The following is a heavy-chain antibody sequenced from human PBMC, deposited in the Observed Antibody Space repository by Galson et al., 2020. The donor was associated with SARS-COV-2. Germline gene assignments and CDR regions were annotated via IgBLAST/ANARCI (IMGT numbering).Heavy chain of an antibody. V-gene: IGHV3-21*01. D-gene: IGHD3-16*01. J-gene: IGHJ6*02. CDR1: GFPFRNYS. CDR3: ARNTAYETWGGPGYYYFGMDV. CDR2: ISTSSSYI. Sequence: TGGSLRLSCAASGFPFRNYSMNWVRQAPGKGLEWVSSISTSSSYIYYADSVKGRFTISRDNAKNSLYLQMNSLRAEDTAVYYCARNTAYETWGGPGYYYFGMDVWGQGTTVTISS.